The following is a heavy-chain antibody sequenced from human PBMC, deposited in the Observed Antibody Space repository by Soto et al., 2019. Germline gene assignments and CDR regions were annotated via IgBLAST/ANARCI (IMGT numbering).Heavy chain of an antibody. CDR2: IIPIFGTA. J-gene: IGHJ2*01. D-gene: IGHD2-21*02. V-gene: IGHV1-69*13. CDR1: GGTFSSYA. CDR3: ARVPDCGGDCYFSYFDL. Sequence: SVKVSLKASGGTFSSYAISWVRQAPGQGLEWMGGIIPIFGTASYAQKFQGRVTITADESTSTAYMELSSLRSEDTAVYYCARVPDCGGDCYFSYFDLWGRGTLVTVSS.